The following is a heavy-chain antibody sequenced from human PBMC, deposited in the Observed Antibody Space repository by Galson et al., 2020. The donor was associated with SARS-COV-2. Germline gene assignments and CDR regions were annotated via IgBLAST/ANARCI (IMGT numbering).Heavy chain of an antibody. V-gene: IGHV3-23*01. CDR2: VGPSGTTT. CDR3: ARGHPVDVLFDW. Sequence: GGSLRLSCEASGFTFNSCVMSWVRQAPGKGLEWVSTVGPSGTTTDYADSVQGRFTISRDNSKNTVYLQMHSLRAEDTAIYYCARGHPVDVLFDWWGQGTLVTVSS. CDR1: GFTFNSCV. J-gene: IGHJ4*02. D-gene: IGHD3-10*02.